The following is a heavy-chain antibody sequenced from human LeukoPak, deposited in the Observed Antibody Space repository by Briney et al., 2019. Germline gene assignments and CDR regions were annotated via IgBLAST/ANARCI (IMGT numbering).Heavy chain of an antibody. D-gene: IGHD3-10*01. J-gene: IGHJ4*02. V-gene: IGHV4-61*01. CDR3: ASVFRGSGNYFDY. Sequence: SETLSLTCSVSGGSVSSGTYYWSWIRQPPGKGLEWIGYIYYSGSTNYNPSLKSRVTISVDTSRNQLSLKLNSLTAADTAVYYCASVFRGSGNYFDYWGQGSLVTVSS. CDR1: GGSVSSGTYY. CDR2: IYYSGST.